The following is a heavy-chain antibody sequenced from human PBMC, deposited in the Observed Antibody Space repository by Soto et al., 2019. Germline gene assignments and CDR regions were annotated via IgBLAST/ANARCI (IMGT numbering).Heavy chain of an antibody. J-gene: IGHJ6*02. CDR3: ARDGRKELWAEGLNAMDV. D-gene: IGHD3-16*01. V-gene: IGHV1-18*01. Sequence: QVQLVQSGPAVKKPGASVHASCTASAYSYTSYGISWVRQAPGQGLEWMGWISAYNGQTNYAQKFRGRVTFTTDASTSTAVMQLRSLRSDDTAMYYCARDGRKELWAEGLNAMDVWGQGTTVTV. CDR2: ISAYNGQT. CDR1: AYSYTSYG.